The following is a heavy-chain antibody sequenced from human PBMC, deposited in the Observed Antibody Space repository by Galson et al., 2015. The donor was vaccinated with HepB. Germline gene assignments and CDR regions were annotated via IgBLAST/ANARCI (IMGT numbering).Heavy chain of an antibody. D-gene: IGHD3-10*01. J-gene: IGHJ4*02. CDR1: GFTFSSYW. CDR3: ARWGYYYGSGSPGLDY. V-gene: IGHV3-74*01. Sequence: SLRLSCAASGFTFSSYWMHWVRQAPGKGLVWVSRINSDGSSTSYADSVKGRFTISRDNAKNTLYLQMNSLRAEDTAVYYCARWGYYYGSGSPGLDYWGQGTLVTVSS. CDR2: INSDGSST.